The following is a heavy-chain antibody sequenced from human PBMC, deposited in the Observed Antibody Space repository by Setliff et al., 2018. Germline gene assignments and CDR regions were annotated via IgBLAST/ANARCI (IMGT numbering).Heavy chain of an antibody. CDR2: ISPYSGNT. V-gene: IGHV1-18*01. Sequence: ASVKVSCKTSGFRFTNFGFSWVRQAPGQGLEWLGSISPYSGNTNYPQWLQDRVTMTIDTSATTVYMELKSRRSDDTAVYYCVRSSAPQVVLAADFDFWGQGTPVTVSS. CDR3: VRSSAPQVVLAADFDF. CDR1: GFRFTNFG. J-gene: IGHJ4*02. D-gene: IGHD6-19*01.